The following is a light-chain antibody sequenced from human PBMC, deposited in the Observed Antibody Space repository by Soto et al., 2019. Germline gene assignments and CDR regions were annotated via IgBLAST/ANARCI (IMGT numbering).Light chain of an antibody. Sequence: DIQMTQSPSSVSASVGDRVTISCRASQGIDSRLAWYQQKPGRAPNLLIYYTSNLQSGVPSRFSGGGSGTHFTLTISSLQPEDFATYYCQQDNSFPWTFGQGTKVEIK. CDR2: YTS. J-gene: IGKJ1*01. CDR3: QQDNSFPWT. V-gene: IGKV1-12*01. CDR1: QGIDSR.